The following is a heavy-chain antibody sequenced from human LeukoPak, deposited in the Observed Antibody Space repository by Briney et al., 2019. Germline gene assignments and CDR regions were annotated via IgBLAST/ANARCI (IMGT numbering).Heavy chain of an antibody. Sequence: SETLSLTCTVSGGSISSYYWSWIRQPPGKGLEWIGYIYYSGSTNYNPSLKSRVTISVDTSKNQFSLKLSSVTAADTAVYYCARGTTSHYVILTGYYHPIDYWGQGTLVTVSS. V-gene: IGHV4-59*08. J-gene: IGHJ4*02. CDR3: ARGTTSHYVILTGYYHPIDY. D-gene: IGHD3-9*01. CDR2: IYYSGST. CDR1: GGSISSYY.